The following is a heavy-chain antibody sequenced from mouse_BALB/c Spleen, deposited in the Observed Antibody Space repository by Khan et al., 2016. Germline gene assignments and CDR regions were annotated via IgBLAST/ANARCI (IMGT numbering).Heavy chain of an antibody. CDR2: INTHSGVP. CDR3: ARDYYGIDS. Sequence: QIQLVQSGPELKKPGETVRISCKASGYTFTTAGMQWVQKMPGKGLKWIGWINTHSGVPKYAEDFKGRFAFSLETSASTAYLQISNLKNEDTATYFCARDYYGIDSWGQGTTLTVSS. J-gene: IGHJ2*01. D-gene: IGHD1-1*01. V-gene: IGHV9-4*02. CDR1: GYTFTTAG.